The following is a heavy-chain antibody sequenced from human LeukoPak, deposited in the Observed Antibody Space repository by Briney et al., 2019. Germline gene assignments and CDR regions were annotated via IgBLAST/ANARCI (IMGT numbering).Heavy chain of an antibody. D-gene: IGHD2-8*01. CDR1: GASISSYY. CDR3: ARAHCTNVICYSIDS. V-gene: IGHV4-59*01. Sequence: SETLSLTCTVSGASISSYYWTWIRQPPGKGLESIGYISYSGSTNYNSSLKSRVTISLDTSKNQFSLRLSSVTAADTAVYYCARAHCTNVICYSIDSWGQGTLVTVSS. CDR2: ISYSGST. J-gene: IGHJ4*02.